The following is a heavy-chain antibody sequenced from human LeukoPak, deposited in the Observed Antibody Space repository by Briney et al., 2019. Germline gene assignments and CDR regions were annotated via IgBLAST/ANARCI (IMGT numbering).Heavy chain of an antibody. CDR2: ITGSSSFI. D-gene: IGHD3-22*01. Sequence: KPGGSLRLSCAASGFTFSTYSMNWVRQAPGKGLEWVSSITGSSSFIYYADSVKGRFTISRDNVRNSLHLQMNSLRAEDTAVYYCARNYDTGVYGYNWFDPWGPGTLVTVSS. J-gene: IGHJ5*02. CDR3: ARNYDTGVYGYNWFDP. V-gene: IGHV3-21*01. CDR1: GFTFSTYS.